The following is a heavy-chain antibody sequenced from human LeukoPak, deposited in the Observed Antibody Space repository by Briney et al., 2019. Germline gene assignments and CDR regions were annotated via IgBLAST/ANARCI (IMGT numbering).Heavy chain of an antibody. CDR3: ARCPYYYGMDV. J-gene: IGHJ6*02. CDR1: GFTFSSYA. CDR2: ISGSGGST. Sequence: GGSLRLSCAASGFTFSSYAMSWVRQAPGKGLEWVSAISGSGGSTYYADSVKGRFTISRDNAKNSLYLQMNTLRAEDTAVYYCARCPYYYGMDVWGQGTTVTVSS. V-gene: IGHV3-23*01.